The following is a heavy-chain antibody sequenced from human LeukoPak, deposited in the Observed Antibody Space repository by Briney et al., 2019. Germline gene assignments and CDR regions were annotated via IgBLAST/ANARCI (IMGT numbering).Heavy chain of an antibody. CDR1: GGSFSGYY. J-gene: IGHJ4*02. V-gene: IGHV4-34*01. CDR2: INHSGST. CDR3: ARGTSGLGIFGVAWCDY. D-gene: IGHD3-3*01. Sequence: SETLSLTCAVYGGSFSGYYWSWIRQPPGKGLEWIGEINHSGSTNYNPSLKSRVTISVDTSKNQFSLKLSSVTAAGTAVYYCARGTSGLGIFGVAWCDYWGQGTLVTVSS.